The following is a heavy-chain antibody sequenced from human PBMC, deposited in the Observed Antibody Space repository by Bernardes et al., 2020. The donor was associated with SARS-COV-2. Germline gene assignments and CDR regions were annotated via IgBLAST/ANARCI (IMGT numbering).Heavy chain of an antibody. J-gene: IGHJ4*02. CDR1: GFSFSRYG. V-gene: IGHV3-21*04. D-gene: IGHD2-21*01. CDR3: AMPVIALY. CDR2: IGANGFLT. Sequence: GGSLRLSCEASGFSFSRYGTSWVRQAPGKGLEWVSFIGANGFLTYYGDSVKGRFTISKENAKNSLYLQMNSLRAEDTAVYYCAMPVIALYWGQGTLVTVSS.